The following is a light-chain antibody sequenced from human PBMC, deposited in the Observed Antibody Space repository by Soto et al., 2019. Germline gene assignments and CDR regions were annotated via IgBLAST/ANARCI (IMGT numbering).Light chain of an antibody. CDR2: DVN. V-gene: IGLV2-14*01. CDR1: SSDVGGYNY. CDR3: SSYSSSGTLYV. J-gene: IGLJ1*01. Sequence: QSALTQPASVSGSPGQSIIISCTGTSSDVGGYNYVSWYQHHPGKAPKLMIYDVNNRPSGISNRFFGSKSGNTASLTISGLQTEDEADYYCSSYSSSGTLYVFGTGTKLTVL.